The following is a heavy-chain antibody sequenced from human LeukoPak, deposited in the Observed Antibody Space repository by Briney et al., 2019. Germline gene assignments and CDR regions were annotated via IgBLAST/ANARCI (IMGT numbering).Heavy chain of an antibody. D-gene: IGHD5-18*01. V-gene: IGHV1-69*05. J-gene: IGHJ4*02. CDR3: TRHETAMAPV. CDR1: GGTFSSYA. CDR2: IIPIFGTA. Sequence: SVKVSCKASGGTFSSYAISWVRQAPGQGLEWMGRIIPIFGTANYAQKFQGRVTITTDESTNTAYMELSSLRSEDTAVYYCTRHETAMAPVWGQGTLVTVSS.